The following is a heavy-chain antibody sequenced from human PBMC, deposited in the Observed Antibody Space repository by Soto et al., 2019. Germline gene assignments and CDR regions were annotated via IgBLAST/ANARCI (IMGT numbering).Heavy chain of an antibody. Sequence: PSETLSLTCTVSGGSISSYYWSWIRQPPGKGLEWIGYIYYSGSTYYNPSLKSRVTISVDTSKNQFSLKLSSVTAADTAVYYCARNDYGDAAEYFQHRGQGTLVTVSS. D-gene: IGHD4-17*01. CDR3: ARNDYGDAAEYFQH. CDR2: IYYSGST. J-gene: IGHJ1*01. V-gene: IGHV4-59*06. CDR1: GGSISSYY.